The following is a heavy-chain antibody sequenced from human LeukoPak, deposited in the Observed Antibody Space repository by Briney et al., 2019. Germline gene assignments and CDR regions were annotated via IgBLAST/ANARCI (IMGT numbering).Heavy chain of an antibody. D-gene: IGHD2-21*01. CDR2: ISGSGSGGST. J-gene: IGHJ2*01. CDR1: GFTFSIYA. CDR3: AKDLFLWYFDL. V-gene: IGHV3-23*01. Sequence: AGGSLRLSCAASGFTFSIYAMSWVRQAPGKGLEWVSGISGSGSGGSTNYAGSVKGRFTISRDNSKNILYLQMDSLRAEDTAVYYCAKDLFLWYFDLWGRGTLVTVSS.